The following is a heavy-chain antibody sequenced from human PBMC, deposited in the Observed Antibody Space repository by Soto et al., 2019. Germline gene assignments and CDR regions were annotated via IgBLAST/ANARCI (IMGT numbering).Heavy chain of an antibody. CDR2: ISAYNGNT. Sequence: ASVKVSCKASGYTFTSYGISWVRQAPGQGLEWMGWISAYNGNTNYAQKLQGRVTMTTDTSTSTAYMELRSLRSDDTAVYYCARAKGITIFGVVTLYNWFDPWGQGTLVTVSS. J-gene: IGHJ5*02. CDR1: GYTFTSYG. V-gene: IGHV1-18*04. D-gene: IGHD3-3*01. CDR3: ARAKGITIFGVVTLYNWFDP.